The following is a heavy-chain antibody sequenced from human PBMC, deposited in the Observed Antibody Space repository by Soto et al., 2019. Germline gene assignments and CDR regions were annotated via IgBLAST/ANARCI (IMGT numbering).Heavy chain of an antibody. CDR1: GYTFTIYA. Sequence: ASVKVSCKASGYTFTIYAMHWVRQAPGQRLEWMGWINAGNGNTKYSQKFQGRVTITRDTSASTAYMELSSLRSEDTAVYYCARSPKPGYYMDVWGKGTTVTVSS. CDR3: ARSPKPGYYMDV. CDR2: INAGNGNT. J-gene: IGHJ6*03. V-gene: IGHV1-3*01.